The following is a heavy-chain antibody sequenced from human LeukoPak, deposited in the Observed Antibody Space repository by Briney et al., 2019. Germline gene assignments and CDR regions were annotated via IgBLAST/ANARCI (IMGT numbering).Heavy chain of an antibody. CDR3: ARENGYSSSSAVDY. V-gene: IGHV4-30-4*08. CDR2: IYYSGST. Sequence: SQTLSLTCTVSGGSISSGDYYWSWIRQPPGKGLEWIGYIYYSGSTYYNPSLKSRVTISVDTSKNQFSLKLSSVTAADTAVYYCARENGYSSSSAVDYWGQGTLVTVSS. CDR1: GGSISSGDYY. D-gene: IGHD6-6*01. J-gene: IGHJ4*02.